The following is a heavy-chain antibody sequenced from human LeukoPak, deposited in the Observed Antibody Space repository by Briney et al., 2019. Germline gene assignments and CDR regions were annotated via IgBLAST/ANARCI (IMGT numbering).Heavy chain of an antibody. CDR3: ARRLYDYVSWSRADWFDP. J-gene: IGHJ5*02. D-gene: IGHD3-16*01. CDR2: IIPIFGTA. Sequence: SVKVSCKASGGTFSSYAISWVRQAPGQGLEWMGGIIPIFGTANYAQKCQGRVTITADESTSTAYMELSSLRSEDTAVYYCARRLYDYVSWSRADWFDPWGQGTLVTVSS. V-gene: IGHV1-69*13. CDR1: GGTFSSYA.